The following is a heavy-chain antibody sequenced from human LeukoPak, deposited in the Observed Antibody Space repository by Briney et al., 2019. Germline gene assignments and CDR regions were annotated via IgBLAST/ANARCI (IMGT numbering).Heavy chain of an antibody. J-gene: IGHJ4*02. CDR2: ISYSGRT. V-gene: IGHV4-59*12. D-gene: IGHD2-15*01. CDR3: ARALNPLPGTYYFDY. Sequence: SETLSLTCTVSGVSISSYYWSWIRQPPGRGLEWIGSISYSGRTNYNPSLQSRVTVSVDTSKNRFSLNLISVTAADTAVYYCARALNPLPGTYYFDYWGQGTLVTVSS. CDR1: GVSISSYY.